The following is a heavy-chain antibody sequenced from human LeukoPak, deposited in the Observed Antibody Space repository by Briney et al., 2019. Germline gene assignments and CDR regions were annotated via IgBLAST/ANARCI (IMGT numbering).Heavy chain of an antibody. V-gene: IGHV1-46*01. J-gene: IGHJ4*02. Sequence: ASVKVSCKASGGTFSSYAISWVRQAPGQGLEWVGIIHPNNGNTRYAQKFQGRVTMTRDTSTSTVYMELSSLRSEDTAVYYCARERWTYDSSGYYEYWGQGTPVTVSS. D-gene: IGHD3-22*01. CDR2: IHPNNGNT. CDR1: GGTFSSYA. CDR3: ARERWTYDSSGYYEY.